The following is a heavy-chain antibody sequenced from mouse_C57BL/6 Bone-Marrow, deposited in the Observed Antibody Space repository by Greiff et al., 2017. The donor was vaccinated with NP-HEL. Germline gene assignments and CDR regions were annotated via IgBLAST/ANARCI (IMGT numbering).Heavy chain of an antibody. V-gene: IGHV14-4*01. CDR3: TSYYDDEGVAY. D-gene: IGHD2-4*01. Sequence: VQLQQSGAELVRPGASVKLSCTASGFNIKDDYMHWVKQRPEQGLEWIGWIDPENGDTEYASKFQGKAPITADTSSNTAYLQLSSLTSEDSAVFYCTSYYDDEGVAYWRQGTLLTVSA. CDR1: GFNIKDDY. J-gene: IGHJ3*01. CDR2: IDPENGDT.